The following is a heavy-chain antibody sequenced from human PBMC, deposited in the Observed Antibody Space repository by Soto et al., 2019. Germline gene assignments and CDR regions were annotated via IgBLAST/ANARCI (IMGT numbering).Heavy chain of an antibody. V-gene: IGHV3-7*03. CDR3: ARSGSSPVDWFDP. CDR1: GFTFSSYW. D-gene: IGHD1-26*01. Sequence: EVQLVESGGGLVQPGGSLRLSCAASGFTFSSYWMSWVRQAPGKGLEWVANIKQDGSEKYYVDSVKGRFTISRDNAKNSLYLQMNSLRAEDAAVYYCARSGSSPVDWFDPWGQGTLVTVSS. CDR2: IKQDGSEK. J-gene: IGHJ5*02.